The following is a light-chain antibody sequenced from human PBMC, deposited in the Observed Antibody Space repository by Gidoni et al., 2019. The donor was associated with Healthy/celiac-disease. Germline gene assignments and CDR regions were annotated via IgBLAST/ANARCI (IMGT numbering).Light chain of an antibody. CDR2: AAS. CDR1: QSISSY. J-gene: IGKJ1*01. V-gene: IGKV1-39*01. Sequence: DIQMTQSPSSLSASVGDRVTITCRASQSISSYLHWYQQKPGKAPKLLIYAASSLQSGVPSRFSGSGSGTDFTVTISSLQPEDFATYYCQQSYSTLWGFGQGTKVEIK. CDR3: QQSYSTLWG.